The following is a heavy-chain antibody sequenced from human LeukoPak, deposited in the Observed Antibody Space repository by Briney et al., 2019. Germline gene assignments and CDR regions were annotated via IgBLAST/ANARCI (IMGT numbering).Heavy chain of an antibody. Sequence: PSETLSLTCTVSGGSISSGGYYWSWIRQHPGKGLEWIGYVYYSGSTYYNPSLKSRVTISVDTSKNQFSLKLSSVTAADTAVYYRARAAIGDYYDSSDSSAADWGQGTLVTVSS. D-gene: IGHD3-22*01. CDR2: VYYSGST. CDR1: GGSISSGGYY. V-gene: IGHV4-31*03. J-gene: IGHJ4*02. CDR3: ARAAIGDYYDSSDSSAAD.